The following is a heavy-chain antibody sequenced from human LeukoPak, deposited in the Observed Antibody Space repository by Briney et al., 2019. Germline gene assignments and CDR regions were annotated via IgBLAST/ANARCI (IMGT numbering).Heavy chain of an antibody. CDR1: GGSISSGGYY. CDR2: IYYSGSTDYNPSLKST. Sequence: SQTLSLTCTVSGGSISSGGYYWSWIRQHPGKGLEWIGYIYYSGSTDYNPSLKSTDYNPSLKSRVTISLDTSKNQFSLKLSSVTAADTAVYYCARASTGYYYGSGSYYNAPKVFDIWGQGTMVTVSS. D-gene: IGHD3-10*01. CDR3: ARASTGYYYGSGSYYNAPKVFDI. V-gene: IGHV4-31*03. J-gene: IGHJ3*02.